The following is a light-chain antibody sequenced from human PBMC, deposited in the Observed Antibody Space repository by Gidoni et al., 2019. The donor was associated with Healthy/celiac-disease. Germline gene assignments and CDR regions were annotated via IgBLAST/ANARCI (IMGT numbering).Light chain of an antibody. CDR1: QGISSY. Sequence: DIQLTKAPSSLSASVGYRVTITCRMSQGISSYLNWYRQKPGKVPKLLLYSASNLQSVVPSRFSGRGSVIDFTLTISSFQPEDVATYYGQRPYNAPPLTFGGGPKVEIQ. CDR3: QRPYNAPPLT. J-gene: IGKJ4*01. CDR2: SAS. V-gene: IGKV1-27*01.